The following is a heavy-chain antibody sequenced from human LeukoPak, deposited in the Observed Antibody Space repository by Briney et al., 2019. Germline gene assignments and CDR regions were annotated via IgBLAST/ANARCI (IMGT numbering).Heavy chain of an antibody. CDR3: ATGHYGDSRHDY. D-gene: IGHD4-17*01. CDR1: GYALTELS. V-gene: IGHV1-24*01. CDR2: YDPEDGET. J-gene: IGHJ4*02. Sequence: GASVKVSCKVSGYALTELSTHWVRQAPGEGLEWMGSYDPEDGETVYAQKFQGRATMTEDTSADTAYMELSSLRSEDTAVYYCATGHYGDSRHDYWGQGTLVTVSS.